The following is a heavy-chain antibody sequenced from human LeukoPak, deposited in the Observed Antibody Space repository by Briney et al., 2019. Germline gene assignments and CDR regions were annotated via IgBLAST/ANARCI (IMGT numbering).Heavy chain of an antibody. CDR1: GYTFTGYF. J-gene: IGHJ4*02. CDR2: INPNGGGT. CDR3: ARETVRGAYFDF. V-gene: IGHV1-2*02. Sequence: ASVKVSCKTSGYTFTGYFMHWVRQAPGQGLEWMGWINPNGGGTNSAQKFQGRVTMTRDTSISTAYMGLTRLGSDDSAVYYCARETVRGAYFDFWGQGTLVTVSS. D-gene: IGHD3-10*01.